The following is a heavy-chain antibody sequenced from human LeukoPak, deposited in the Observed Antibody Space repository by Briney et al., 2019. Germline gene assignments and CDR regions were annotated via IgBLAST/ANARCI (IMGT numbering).Heavy chain of an antibody. V-gene: IGHV3-7*01. J-gene: IGHJ1*01. Sequence: GGSLRLSCEGSGFTFSNYWMGWVRQAPGKGLQWVANIKTDGSGKYYVDSVKGRFTISRDNAKNSLYLQMNSLRAEDTAVYYCATYSSLNRREFQYWGQGTLLTVSS. CDR3: ATYSSLNRREFQY. D-gene: IGHD3-22*01. CDR1: GFTFSNYW. CDR2: IKTDGSGK.